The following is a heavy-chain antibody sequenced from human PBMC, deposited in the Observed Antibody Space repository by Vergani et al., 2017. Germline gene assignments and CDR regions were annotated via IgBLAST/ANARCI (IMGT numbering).Heavy chain of an antibody. CDR3: TRKAGGYY. D-gene: IGHD3-10*01. J-gene: IGHJ4*02. CDR1: GFTVSSNY. CDR2: IRRKSYGGTT. Sequence: EVQLVESGGGLIQPGGSLRLSCAASGFTVSSNYMSWVRQAPGKGLEWVGFIRRKSYGGTTEYAASVKGRFTISRDDSKSIAYLQMNSLKTEDTAVYYCTRKAGGYYWGQGTLVTVSS. V-gene: IGHV3-49*04.